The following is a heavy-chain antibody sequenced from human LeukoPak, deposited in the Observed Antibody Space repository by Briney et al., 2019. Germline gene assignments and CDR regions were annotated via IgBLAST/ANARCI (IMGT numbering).Heavy chain of an antibody. D-gene: IGHD1/OR15-1a*01. J-gene: IGHJ6*02. CDR1: GFTFSSYS. V-gene: IGHV3-48*04. Sequence: QPGGSLRLSCAASGFTFSSYSMNWVRQAPGKGLEWVSYISSSSSTIYYADSVKGRFTISRDNAKNSLYLQMNSLRAEDTAVYYCARGKQGPIYYYYYGMDVWGQGTTVTVSS. CDR3: ARGKQGPIYYYYYGMDV. CDR2: ISSSSSTI.